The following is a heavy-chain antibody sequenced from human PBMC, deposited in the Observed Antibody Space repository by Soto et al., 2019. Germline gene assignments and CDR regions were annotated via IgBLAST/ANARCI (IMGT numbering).Heavy chain of an antibody. V-gene: IGHV3-23*01. Sequence: EVQLLESGGGLLQPGGSMRLSCAASGFTFSSYAMSWVRHAPWKGLEWFSAISGSGGSTYYADSVTGRFTIARDNSNNTLYLRMNCLRAAYPAIYECATGARNGEPCDYWGKGTLLTVSS. CDR3: ATGARNGEPCDY. D-gene: IGHD2-8*01. CDR2: ISGSGGST. CDR1: GFTFSSYA. J-gene: IGHJ4*02.